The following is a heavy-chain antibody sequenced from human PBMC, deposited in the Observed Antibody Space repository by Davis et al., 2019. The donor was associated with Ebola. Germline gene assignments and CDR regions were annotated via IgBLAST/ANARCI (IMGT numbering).Heavy chain of an antibody. CDR2: IKEDGSAR. CDR3: ARAGYCRGGTCTSPPLDY. D-gene: IGHD2-15*01. J-gene: IGHJ4*02. Sequence: GGSLRLSFAPSGFTFSGSAMHWVRQAPGKGLQWVANIKEDGSARYYEDSVKGRFTISRDNGRNSLYLQINSLRAEDTAVYYCARAGYCRGGTCTSPPLDYWGQGTLATVS. V-gene: IGHV3-7*01. CDR1: GFTFSGSA.